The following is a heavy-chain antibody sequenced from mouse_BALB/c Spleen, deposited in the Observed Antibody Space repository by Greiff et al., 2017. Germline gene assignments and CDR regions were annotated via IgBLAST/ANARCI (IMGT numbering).Heavy chain of an antibody. CDR1: GYTFTSYW. V-gene: IGHV1-7*01. CDR2: INPSTGYT. CDR3: AITTVVATDYAMDY. Sequence: QVQLQQSGAELAKPGASVKMSCKASGYTFTSYWMHWVKQRPGQGLEWIGYINPSTGYTEYNQKFKDKATLTADKSSSTAYMQLSSLTSEDSAVYYCAITTVVATDYAMDYWGQGTSVTVSS. D-gene: IGHD1-1*01. J-gene: IGHJ4*01.